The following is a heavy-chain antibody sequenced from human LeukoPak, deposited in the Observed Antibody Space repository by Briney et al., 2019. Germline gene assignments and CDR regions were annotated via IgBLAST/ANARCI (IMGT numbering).Heavy chain of an antibody. CDR2: IYNSGST. CDR1: GGPISSYY. V-gene: IGHV4-59*08. D-gene: IGHD6-19*01. J-gene: IGHJ1*01. CDR3: ASIPLFPTVAVAGYFQH. Sequence: PSETLSLTCTVSGGPISSYYWSWIRQPPGKGLEWIGYIYNSGSTNYNPSLKSRVMISVDTSKNQFSLKLSSVTAADTAVYYCASIPLFPTVAVAGYFQHWGQGTLVTVSS.